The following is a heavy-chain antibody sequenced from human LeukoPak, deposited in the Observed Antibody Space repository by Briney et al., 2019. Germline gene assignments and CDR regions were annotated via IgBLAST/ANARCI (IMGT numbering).Heavy chain of an antibody. J-gene: IGHJ4*02. Sequence: PGGSLRLSCTASGFTFSSYGMHWVRQAPGKGLEWVAVISYDGSNKYYADSVKGRFTISRDNSKNALYLQMNSLRAEDTAVYYCAKGGNSLFDYWGQGTLVTVSS. CDR2: ISYDGSNK. D-gene: IGHD4-23*01. CDR3: AKGGNSLFDY. V-gene: IGHV3-30*18. CDR1: GFTFSSYG.